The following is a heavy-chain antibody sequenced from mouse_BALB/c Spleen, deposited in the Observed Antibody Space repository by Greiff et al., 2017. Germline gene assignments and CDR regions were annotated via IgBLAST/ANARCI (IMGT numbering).Heavy chain of an antibody. Sequence: QVHVKQSGAELVRPGVSVKISCKGSGYTFTDYAMHWVKQSHAKSLEWIGVISTYYGDASYNQKFKGKATMTVDKSSSTAYMELARLTSEDSAIYYCARGDGYVGLYAMDYWGQGTSVTVSS. CDR2: ISTYYGDA. CDR3: ARGDGYVGLYAMDY. D-gene: IGHD1-2*01. V-gene: IGHV1S137*01. CDR1: GYTFTDYA. J-gene: IGHJ4*01.